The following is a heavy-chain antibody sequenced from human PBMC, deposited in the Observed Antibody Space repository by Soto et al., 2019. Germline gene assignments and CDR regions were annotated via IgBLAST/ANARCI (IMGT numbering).Heavy chain of an antibody. CDR2: IYYSGRT. Sequence: PSETLSLTCTVSGGSISSYYWSWIRQPPGKGLEWIGYIYYSGRTNYNPSLKSRITISPDTSNNQLSRQLNSVTPDDTAVYYCVRLIGNPWLDSWGQGTLVTVSS. CDR3: VRLIGNPWLDS. V-gene: IGHV4-59*08. CDR1: GGSISSYY. J-gene: IGHJ5*01.